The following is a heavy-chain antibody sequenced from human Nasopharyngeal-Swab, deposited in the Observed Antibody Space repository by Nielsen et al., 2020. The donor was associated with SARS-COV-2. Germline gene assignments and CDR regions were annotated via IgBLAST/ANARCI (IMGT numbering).Heavy chain of an antibody. J-gene: IGHJ4*02. Sequence: GESLKISCAVSGFTFSTFWMTWVRQAPGKGLEWVANIKEDGSQKYYLDSVKGRFTISRDNAKNSLYLQMNSLRAEDTAVYYCARDGAAVAGGLDYWGQGTLVTVSS. V-gene: IGHV3-7*01. CDR3: ARDGAAVAGGLDY. CDR1: GFTFSTFW. D-gene: IGHD6-19*01. CDR2: IKEDGSQK.